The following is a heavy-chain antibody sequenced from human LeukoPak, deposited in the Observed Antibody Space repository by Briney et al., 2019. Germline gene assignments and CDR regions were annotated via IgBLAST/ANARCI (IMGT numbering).Heavy chain of an antibody. V-gene: IGHV4-39*01. CDR2: IYYSGST. D-gene: IGHD1-26*01. CDR3: ARLLRYSGSYYFDY. J-gene: IGHJ4*02. CDR1: GGSISSSSYY. Sequence: SETLSLTCTVSGGSISSSSYYWGWIRQPPGKGLEWIGSIYYSGSTYYNPSLKSRVTISVDTSKNQFSLKLSSVTAADTAVYYCARLLRYSGSYYFDYWGQGTLVTVSS.